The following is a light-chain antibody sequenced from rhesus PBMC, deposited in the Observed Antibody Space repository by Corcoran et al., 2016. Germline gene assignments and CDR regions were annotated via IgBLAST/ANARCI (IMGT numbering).Light chain of an antibody. CDR1: QSVSSY. CDR2: GSY. CDR3: LQSSKWPYT. J-gene: IGKJ2*01. V-gene: IGKV3-24*04. Sequence: EIVMTQSPATLPLSPGERATLSCRASQSVSSYLTWYLQKPGQPPRLLIYGSYTRAPGIPARFSGSGSVTECTLTLRRLEPGDVGVYFCLQSSKWPYTFGQGTKVEMK.